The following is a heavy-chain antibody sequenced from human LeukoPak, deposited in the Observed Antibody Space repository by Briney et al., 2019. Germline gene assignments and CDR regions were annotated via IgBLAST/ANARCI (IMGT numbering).Heavy chain of an antibody. Sequence: GGSLRLSCAASGFTFSSYSMNWVRQAPGKGLEWVSSISSSSSYIYYADSVKGRFTISRDNSKNTLYLQMSSLKASDTAMYYCVSRFDYWGQGTLVTVSS. CDR3: VSRFDY. CDR1: GFTFSSYS. V-gene: IGHV3-21*04. J-gene: IGHJ4*02. D-gene: IGHD3-3*02. CDR2: ISSSSSYI.